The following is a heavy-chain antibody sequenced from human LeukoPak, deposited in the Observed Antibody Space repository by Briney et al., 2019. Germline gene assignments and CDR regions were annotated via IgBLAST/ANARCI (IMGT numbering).Heavy chain of an antibody. CDR2: INPNSGGT. V-gene: IGHV1-2*02. CDR3: ARVGRPYYYDSSGPNDAFDI. Sequence: ASVKVSCKASGYTFTVYYMHWVRQAPGQGLEWMGWINPNSGGTNYAQKFQGRVTMTRDTSISTAYMELSRLRSEDTAVYYCARVGRPYYYDSSGPNDAFDIWGQGTMVTVSS. CDR1: GYTFTVYY. D-gene: IGHD3-22*01. J-gene: IGHJ3*02.